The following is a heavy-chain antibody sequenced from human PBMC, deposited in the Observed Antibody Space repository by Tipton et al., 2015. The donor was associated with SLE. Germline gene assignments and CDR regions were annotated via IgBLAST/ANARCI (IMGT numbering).Heavy chain of an antibody. CDR1: GFTFSNYA. J-gene: IGHJ3*02. V-gene: IGHV3-30*04. CDR2: ISDDGTNF. Sequence: SLRLSCTASGFTFSNYAMHWVRQAPGKGLEWVAIISDDGTNFQDAESVKGRFTISRDNFRNTLFLETDSLRPEDSAIYYCARDRPSGDQGDWDAFDIWGHGTMMTVSS. CDR3: ARDRPSGDQGDWDAFDI. D-gene: IGHD3/OR15-3a*01.